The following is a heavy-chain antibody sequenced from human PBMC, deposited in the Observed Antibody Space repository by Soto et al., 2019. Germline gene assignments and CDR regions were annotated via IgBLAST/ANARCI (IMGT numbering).Heavy chain of an antibody. CDR1: GFTFSSYA. CDR2: ISYDGSKK. D-gene: IGHD2-2*02. CDR3: ARDTPPPATAILPDY. J-gene: IGHJ4*02. V-gene: IGHV3-30-3*01. Sequence: QVQLVESGGGVVQPGRSLRLSCAASGFTFSSYAMHWVRQAPGKGLEWVAVISYDGSKKYYADSVKGRFTISRDNSKNTRYLQMNSLRAEDTAVYYCARDTPPPATAILPDYWGQGTLVTVSS.